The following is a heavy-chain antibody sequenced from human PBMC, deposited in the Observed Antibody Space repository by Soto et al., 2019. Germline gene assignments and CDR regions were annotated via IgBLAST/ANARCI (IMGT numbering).Heavy chain of an antibody. CDR1: GGSFSGYY. D-gene: IGHD2-21*02. Sequence: SETLSLTCAVYGGSFSGYYWSWIRQPPGKGLEWIGEIDHSGSTNYNPSLKSRVTISVDTSKNQFSLKLSSVTAADTAVYYCATVGYCGGDCYSNWFDPWGQGTLVTVSS. J-gene: IGHJ5*02. CDR2: IDHSGST. CDR3: ATVGYCGGDCYSNWFDP. V-gene: IGHV4-34*01.